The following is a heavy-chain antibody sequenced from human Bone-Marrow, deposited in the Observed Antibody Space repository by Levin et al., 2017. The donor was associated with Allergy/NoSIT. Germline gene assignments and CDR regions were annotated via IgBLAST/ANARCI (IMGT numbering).Heavy chain of an antibody. CDR3: ARGTDYYDSSGSYYNDAFDV. Sequence: SQTLSLPCFVSGGSIRSGGYYWSWLRQQPGKGLEWIGYIYSSGSAHYSPSLESRVIISIDTSKNQFSLKLTSVTAADTAVYFCARGTDYYDSSGSYYNDAFDVWGQGTMVSVSS. J-gene: IGHJ3*01. CDR2: IYSSGSA. V-gene: IGHV4-31*03. D-gene: IGHD3-22*01. CDR1: GGSIRSGGYY.